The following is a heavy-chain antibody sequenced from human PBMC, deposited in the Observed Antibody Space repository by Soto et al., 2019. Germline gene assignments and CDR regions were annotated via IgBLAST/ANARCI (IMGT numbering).Heavy chain of an antibody. CDR3: ARGREGGGAS. J-gene: IGHJ5*02. Sequence: QVQLQQWGAGLLKPSETLSLTCGVYGGSFSGNYWSWIRQPPGEGLEWIGEINPSGSTNYSPSLKXRATISADTSKNPFSLKLSSVIAADTAVYYCARGREGGGASWGQGTLVTVSS. CDR2: INPSGST. CDR1: GGSFSGNY. V-gene: IGHV4-34*01. D-gene: IGHD1-26*01.